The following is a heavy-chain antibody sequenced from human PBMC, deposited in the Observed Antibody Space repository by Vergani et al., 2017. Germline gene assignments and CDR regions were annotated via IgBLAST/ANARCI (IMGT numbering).Heavy chain of an antibody. J-gene: IGHJ6*02. CDR1: GFTFSSYG. CDR3: AKDGRNYDFWSGYFLGGMDV. D-gene: IGHD3-3*01. Sequence: QVQLVESGGGVVQPGRSLRLSCAASGFTFSSYGMHWVRQAPGKGLEWVAVISYDGSNKYYADSVKGRFTISRDNSENTLYLQMNSLRAEDTAVYYCAKDGRNYDFWSGYFLGGMDVWGQGTTVTVSS. CDR2: ISYDGSNK. V-gene: IGHV3-30*18.